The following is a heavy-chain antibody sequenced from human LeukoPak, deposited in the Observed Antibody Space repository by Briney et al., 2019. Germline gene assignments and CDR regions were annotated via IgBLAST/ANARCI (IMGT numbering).Heavy chain of an antibody. D-gene: IGHD5-18*01. CDR1: GDSW. V-gene: IGHV3-74*01. Sequence: PGGSLRLSCAGSGDSWMHWVRQAPGKGLVWVSRINSDGSSTSYADSVKGRFTISRDNAKNTLYLQMNSLRAEDTAVYYCARAEQSQLWRHTNYYYYGMDVWGQGTTVTVSS. CDR3: ARAEQSQLWRHTNYYYYGMDV. CDR2: INSDGSST. J-gene: IGHJ6*02.